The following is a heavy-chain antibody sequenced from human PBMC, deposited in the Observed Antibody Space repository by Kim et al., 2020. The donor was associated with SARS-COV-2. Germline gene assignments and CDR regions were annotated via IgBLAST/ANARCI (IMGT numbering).Heavy chain of an antibody. V-gene: IGHV3-7*01. J-gene: IGHJ3*02. CDR2: IKQDGNQK. CDR3: ARDGDLYSSGKDAFDI. D-gene: IGHD6-19*01. Sequence: GGSLRLSCAASGFTFSSYWMTWVRQAPGKGLEWVANIKQDGNQKYYVDSVKGRFTISRYNAKNSLYLQMNSLRAEDTAVYYCARDGDLYSSGKDAFDILG. CDR1: GFTFSSYW.